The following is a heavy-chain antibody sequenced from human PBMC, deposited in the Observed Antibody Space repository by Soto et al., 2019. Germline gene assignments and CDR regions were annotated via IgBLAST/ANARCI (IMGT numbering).Heavy chain of an antibody. V-gene: IGHV3-48*01. CDR1: GFTFSSYS. D-gene: IGHD5-12*01. CDR2: ISSSSSTI. Sequence: GGSLRLSCAASGFTFSSYSMNWVRQAPGKGLEWFSYISSSSSTIYYADSVKGRFTISRDNAKNSLYLQMNSLRAEDTAVYYCARGSEWLLLSDAFDIWGQGTMVTVSS. CDR3: ARGSEWLLLSDAFDI. J-gene: IGHJ3*02.